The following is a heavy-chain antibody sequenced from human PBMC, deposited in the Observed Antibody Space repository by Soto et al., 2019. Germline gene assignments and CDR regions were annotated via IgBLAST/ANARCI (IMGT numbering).Heavy chain of an antibody. D-gene: IGHD5-18*01. CDR2: INPNSGGT. CDR1: GYTFTGYY. Sequence: QVQLVQSGAEVKKPGASVKVSCKASGYTFTGYYMHWVRQAPGQGLEWMGWINPNSGGTNYAQKFQGWVTMTRETPIITAYMELSRLRYDDTAVYYRARANTAMVNFEYWGQGTLVTVSS. J-gene: IGHJ4*02. V-gene: IGHV1-2*04. CDR3: ARANTAMVNFEY.